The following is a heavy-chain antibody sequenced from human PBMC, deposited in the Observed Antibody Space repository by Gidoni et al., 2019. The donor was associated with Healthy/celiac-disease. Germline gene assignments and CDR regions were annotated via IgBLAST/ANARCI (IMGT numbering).Heavy chain of an antibody. CDR1: GFPFRSSS. D-gene: IGHD2-15*01. CDR2: ISYDGSNK. V-gene: IGHV3-30*04. J-gene: IGHJ6*02. Sequence: QVQLVASGGGVVQPGRFLSLSCAASGFPFRSSSMLWVRQAPGKGLEWVAVISYDGSNKYYADSVKGRFSIYRDNSKNTLYLQMNSLRAEDTAVYYCARQGYCSGGSCYQPYYYYGMDVWGQGTTVTVSS. CDR3: ARQGYCSGGSCYQPYYYYGMDV.